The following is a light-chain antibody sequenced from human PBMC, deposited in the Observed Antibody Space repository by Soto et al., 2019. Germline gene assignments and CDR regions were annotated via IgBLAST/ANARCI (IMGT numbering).Light chain of an antibody. CDR1: QSILSTFNNKNQ. CDR2: WAS. Sequence: DIVMTQSPDSLAVSLGERATIRCESSQSILSTFNNKNQIAWYQQKPGQPPKLLIYWASTREFGVPDRFSGSGSGTYFTLTVSRVQAEDVATYFCQHYYTTPVTVGQGTRLEIK. V-gene: IGKV4-1*01. CDR3: QHYYTTPVT. J-gene: IGKJ5*01.